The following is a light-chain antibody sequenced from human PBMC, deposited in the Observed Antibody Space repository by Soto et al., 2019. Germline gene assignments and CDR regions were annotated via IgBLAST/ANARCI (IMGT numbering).Light chain of an antibody. CDR1: QSISSY. V-gene: IGKV1-39*01. Sequence: DIQMTQSPSSLSASVGDRVTITCRASQSISSYLNWYQQKPGKAPKLLIYAASSLQSGVPSRFSGSGSGTDFTLTISSLQPEDFATYYCHQRSNGPPWTFGQGTKVDI. J-gene: IGKJ1*01. CDR2: AAS. CDR3: HQRSNGPPWT.